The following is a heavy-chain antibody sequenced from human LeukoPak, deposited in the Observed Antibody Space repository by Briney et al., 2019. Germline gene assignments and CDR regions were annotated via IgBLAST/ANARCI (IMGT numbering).Heavy chain of an antibody. D-gene: IGHD1-26*01. V-gene: IGHV3-23*01. CDR1: GFTLSTFA. CDR3: AREVGALDY. CDR2: ISDNGDST. J-gene: IGHJ4*02. Sequence: GGSLRLSCAASGFTLSTFAVSWVRQAPGKGLEWVSIISDNGDSTYYADSVKGRFTTSRDNSKNTLYLQMNSLRAEDTAVYYCAREVGALDYWGQGTLVTVSS.